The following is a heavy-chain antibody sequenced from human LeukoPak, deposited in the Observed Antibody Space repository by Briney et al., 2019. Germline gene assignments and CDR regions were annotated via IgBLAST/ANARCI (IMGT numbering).Heavy chain of an antibody. V-gene: IGHV4-34*12. CDR1: GGSFSGYY. D-gene: IGHD6-13*01. Sequence: SETLSLTCAVYGGSFSGYYWSWIRQPPGKGLEWIGEIVQSGNTKYNPSLKSRVNLSVDTSKNQISLNLTTVTAADTAVYYCARFGSSTWYKGAFDIWGQGTMVTVAS. CDR2: IVQSGNT. J-gene: IGHJ3*02. CDR3: ARFGSSTWYKGAFDI.